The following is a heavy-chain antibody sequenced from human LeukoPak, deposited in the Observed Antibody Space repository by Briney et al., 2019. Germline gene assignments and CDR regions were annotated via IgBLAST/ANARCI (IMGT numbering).Heavy chain of an antibody. J-gene: IGHJ4*02. CDR3: ARHVAGREYQLILYYFDY. CDR2: IYYSGST. V-gene: IGHV4-59*08. D-gene: IGHD2-2*01. CDR1: GGSISSYY. Sequence: SETLSLTCTVSGGSISSYYWSWIRQPPGKGLEWIGYIYYSGSTNYNPSLKSRVTISVDTSKNQFSLKLSSVTAADTAVYYCARHVAGREYQLILYYFDYWGQGTRVTVSS.